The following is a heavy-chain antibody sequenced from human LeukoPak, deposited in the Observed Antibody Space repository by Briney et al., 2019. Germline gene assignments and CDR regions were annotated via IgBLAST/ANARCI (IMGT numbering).Heavy chain of an antibody. Sequence: GGSLRLSCAASGFTFSSYAMHWVRQAPGKGLEWVSVIYSGGSTYYADSVKGRFTISRDNSKNTLYLQMNSLRAEDTAVYYCARGFDYWGQGTLVTVSS. J-gene: IGHJ4*02. V-gene: IGHV3-66*01. CDR2: IYSGGST. CDR1: GFTFSSYA. CDR3: ARGFDY.